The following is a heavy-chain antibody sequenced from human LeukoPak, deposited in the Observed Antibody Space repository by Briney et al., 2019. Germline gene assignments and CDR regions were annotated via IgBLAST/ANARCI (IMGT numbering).Heavy chain of an antibody. J-gene: IGHJ5*02. Sequence: SETLSLTCTVSGGSISSYYWSWIRQPPGKGLEWIGYIYYSGSTNYNPSLKSRVTISVDTSKNQFSLKLSSVTAPPPALYYCARPLRSISHWFVPWGPGTLVTVSS. CDR1: GGSISSYY. V-gene: IGHV4-59*08. CDR2: IYYSGST. CDR3: ARPLRSISHWFVP. D-gene: IGHD2-15*01.